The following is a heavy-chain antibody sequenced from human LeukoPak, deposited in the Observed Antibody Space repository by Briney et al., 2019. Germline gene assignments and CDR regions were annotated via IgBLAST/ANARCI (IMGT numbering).Heavy chain of an antibody. J-gene: IGHJ4*02. V-gene: IGHV1-18*01. CDR1: GYTFTSYG. Sequence: ASVKVSCKASGYTFTSYGISWVRQAPGQGLEWMGWISAYNGNTNYAQKLQGRVTMATDTSTSTAYMELRSLRSDDTAVYYCARCRSEGGSCCDSIAARRARGHYWGQGTLVTVSS. D-gene: IGHD2-15*01. CDR2: ISAYNGNT. CDR3: ARCRSEGGSCCDSIAARRARGHY.